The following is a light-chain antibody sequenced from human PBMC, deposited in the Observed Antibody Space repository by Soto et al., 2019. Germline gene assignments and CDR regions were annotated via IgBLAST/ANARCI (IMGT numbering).Light chain of an antibody. J-gene: IGKJ1*01. CDR1: QSVSSCY. V-gene: IGKV3-20*01. Sequence: EIVLTQSPGTLSLSPGERATLSCRASQSVSSCYLAWYQQKPGQAPRLLIYGASSRATGIPDRFSGGGSGTDFTLTISRLEPEDFAVYYCQQYVTSPAFGQGTKVEIK. CDR3: QQYVTSPA. CDR2: GAS.